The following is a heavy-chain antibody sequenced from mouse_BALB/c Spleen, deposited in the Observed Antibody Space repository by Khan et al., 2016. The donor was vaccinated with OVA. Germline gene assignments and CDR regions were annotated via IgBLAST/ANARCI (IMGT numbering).Heavy chain of an antibody. D-gene: IGHD2-1*01. J-gene: IGHJ3*01. CDR2: IFPGTGTT. Sequence: QVQLKQSGAELVKPGASVKLSCKTSGYTFTSYWIQWVKQRPGQGLGWIGQIFPGTGTTYYNENFKGKATLTVDTSSSTAYMQRSSLTSEDSAVYFCARGYCGNYEFVYWGQGTLVTVSP. CDR3: ARGYCGNYEFVY. V-gene: IGHV1S132*01. CDR1: GYTFTSYW.